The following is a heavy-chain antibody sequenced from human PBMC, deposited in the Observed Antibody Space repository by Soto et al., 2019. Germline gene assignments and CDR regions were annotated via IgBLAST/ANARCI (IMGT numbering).Heavy chain of an antibody. Sequence: SVKVSCKASGGTFSSYAIRWVRQAPGQGLEWMGGITPIFGAADYAQKFQGRVTITADESTSTAYMELNSLTVEDTAIYYCASLDTARIQIAGYWGQGIQVTVSS. CDR1: GGTFSSYA. V-gene: IGHV1-69*13. D-gene: IGHD5-18*01. J-gene: IGHJ4*02. CDR3: ASLDTARIQIAGY. CDR2: ITPIFGAA.